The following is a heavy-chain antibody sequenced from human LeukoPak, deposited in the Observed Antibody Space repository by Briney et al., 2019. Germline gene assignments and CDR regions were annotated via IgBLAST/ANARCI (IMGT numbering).Heavy chain of an antibody. J-gene: IGHJ4*02. Sequence: GASVKVSCKVSGYTLTELSMHWVRQAPGKGLEWMGGFDPEDGETIYAQKFQGRVTMTEDTSTDTAYMELSSLRSDDTAVYYCATVGTYYYDSSGLDYWGQGTLVTASS. CDR2: FDPEDGET. V-gene: IGHV1-24*01. CDR3: ATVGTYYYDSSGLDY. CDR1: GYTLTELS. D-gene: IGHD3-22*01.